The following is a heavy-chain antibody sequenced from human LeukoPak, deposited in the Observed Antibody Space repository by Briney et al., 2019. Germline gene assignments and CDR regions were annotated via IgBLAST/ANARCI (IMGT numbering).Heavy chain of an antibody. Sequence: PGGSLRLSCAASGFTVSGDNMSWVRQSPAKGLEWVATFHGGGDTYYADSVKGRFTISRDDSQNMVYLQMNNLRVEDTALYYCASFTSSWHPGGQGTPVTVSS. J-gene: IGHJ1*01. CDR3: ASFTSSWHP. V-gene: IGHV3-66*01. CDR1: GFTVSGDN. CDR2: FHGGGDT. D-gene: IGHD6-13*01.